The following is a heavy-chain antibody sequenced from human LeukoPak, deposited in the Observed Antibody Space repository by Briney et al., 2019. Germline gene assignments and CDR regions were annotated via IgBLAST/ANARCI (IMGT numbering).Heavy chain of an antibody. V-gene: IGHV3-23*01. J-gene: IGHJ4*02. Sequence: PGGSLRLSCAASGFNFGSYSMTWVRQAPGKGLEWVSVMSADSATTFYADSVKGRFTISRDNSRNTLYLQMNSLRAEDTAVYYCAKGYGSGFFDYWGQGTLVTVSS. D-gene: IGHD3-10*01. CDR3: AKGYGSGFFDY. CDR1: GFNFGSYS. CDR2: MSADSATT.